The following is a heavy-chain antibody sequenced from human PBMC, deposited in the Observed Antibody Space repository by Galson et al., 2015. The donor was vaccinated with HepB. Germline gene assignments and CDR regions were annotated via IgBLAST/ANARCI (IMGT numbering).Heavy chain of an antibody. J-gene: IGHJ4*02. CDR2: IIPVRGIA. CDR3: ATPAVNSVTPRYFDY. Sequence: SVKVSCEASGGTFSSFTITWVRQAPGQGLEWMGRIIPVRGIANYAHEFQGRVTITGDNSTNTPYLELSSLRSEDTAVYYCATPAVNSVTPRYFDYWGQGSLVIVSS. CDR1: GGTFSSFT. V-gene: IGHV1-69*02. D-gene: IGHD4-11*01.